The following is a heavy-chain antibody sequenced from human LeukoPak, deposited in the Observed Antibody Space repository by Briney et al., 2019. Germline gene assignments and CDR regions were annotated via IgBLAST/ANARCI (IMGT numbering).Heavy chain of an antibody. CDR3: ARSHSRAVPAANPLWGWFDP. J-gene: IGHJ5*02. CDR2: IIPILGIA. Sequence: ASVKVSCKASGGTFSSYTISWVRQAPGQGNEWMGRIIPILGIANYAQKFQGRVTITADKSTSTAYMELSSQRSEDTAVYYCARSHSRAVPAANPLWGWFDPWGQGTLVTVSS. V-gene: IGHV1-69*02. CDR1: GGTFSSYT. D-gene: IGHD2-2*01.